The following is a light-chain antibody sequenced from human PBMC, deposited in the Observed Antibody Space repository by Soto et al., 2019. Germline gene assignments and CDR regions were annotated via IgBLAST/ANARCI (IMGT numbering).Light chain of an antibody. V-gene: IGKV3-15*01. CDR1: QSVSSN. J-gene: IGKJ1*01. CDR3: QQYNNWSA. CDR2: GAS. Sequence: EIVMTQSPATLSVSPGERATLSCRASQSVSSNVAWYQQKPGQAPRLLIYGASTRATGIPARFSGSGSGTEFTLTISSLQPEDFAVYYCQQYNNWSAFGQGTKVDIK.